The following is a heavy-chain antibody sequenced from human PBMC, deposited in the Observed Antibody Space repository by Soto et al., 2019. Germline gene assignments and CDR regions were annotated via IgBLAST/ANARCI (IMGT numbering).Heavy chain of an antibody. Sequence: EVQLLESGGGLVQPGGSLRLSCAASGFTFSNYVMTWVRQAPGKGLEWVSTISGSGADTYYADSVKGRLTISRDNSENTLYLQLNCLRAEDTALYYCSSYFYDTIGYNYFCLRHVDYWGQGTLVTVSS. CDR3: SSYFYDTIGYNYFCLRHVDY. CDR2: ISGSGADT. D-gene: IGHD3-22*01. CDR1: GFTFSNYV. V-gene: IGHV3-23*01. J-gene: IGHJ4*02.